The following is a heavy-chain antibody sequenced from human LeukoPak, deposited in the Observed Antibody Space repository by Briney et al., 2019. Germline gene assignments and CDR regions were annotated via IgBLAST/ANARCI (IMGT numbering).Heavy chain of an antibody. CDR3: ARDNWSSSGYYGLRHLLGYYYYYMDV. D-gene: IGHD3-22*01. CDR1: GFTFSSYE. J-gene: IGHJ6*03. V-gene: IGHV3-48*03. Sequence: GGSLRLSCAASGFTFSSYEMNWVRQAPGKGLEWVSYISSSGSTIYYADSVKGRFTISRDNSKNTLYLQMNSLRAEDTAVYYCARDNWSSSGYYGLRHLLGYYYYYMDVWGKGTTVTVSS. CDR2: ISSSGSTI.